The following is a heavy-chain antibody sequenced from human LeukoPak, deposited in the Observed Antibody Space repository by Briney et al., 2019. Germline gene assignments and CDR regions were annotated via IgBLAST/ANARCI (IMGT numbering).Heavy chain of an antibody. CDR1: GGSISSSSYY. J-gene: IGHJ6*02. CDR2: IYYSGST. Sequence: SETLSLTCTVSGGSISSSSYYWGWIRQPPGKGLEWIGSIYYSGSTYYNPSLKSRVTISVDTSKNQFSLKLSSVTAADTAVYYCARDAGHQLSRRNYYAMDVWGQGTTVTVSS. D-gene: IGHD1-1*01. V-gene: IGHV4-39*02. CDR3: ARDAGHQLSRRNYYAMDV.